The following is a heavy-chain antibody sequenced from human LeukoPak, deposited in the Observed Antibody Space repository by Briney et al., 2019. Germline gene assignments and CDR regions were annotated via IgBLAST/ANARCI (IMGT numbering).Heavy chain of an antibody. CDR2: INHSGST. Sequence: PSETLSLTCAVYGGSFSGYYWSWIRQPPGKGLEWIGEINHSGSTNYNPSLKSRVTISVDTSKNQFSLKLSSVTAADTAVYYCARRRPIAAAARNWFDPWGQGTLVTVSS. CDR3: ARRRPIAAAARNWFDP. CDR1: GGSFSGYY. D-gene: IGHD6-13*01. J-gene: IGHJ5*02. V-gene: IGHV4-34*01.